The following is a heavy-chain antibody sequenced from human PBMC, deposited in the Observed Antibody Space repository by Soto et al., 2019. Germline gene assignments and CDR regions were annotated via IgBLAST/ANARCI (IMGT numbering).Heavy chain of an antibody. CDR2: IYYSGST. CDR1: GGSISSRSYY. Sequence: QLQLQESGPGLVKPSETLSLTCTVSGGSISSRSYYWGWIRQPPGKGLEWIGSIYYSGSTYYNPSLKSRVTIFVNTSKNDFSRKRSSVTSAKTAVYYCARHDSSSFEYYYGMDVWGQGSMVTVSS. J-gene: IGHJ6*02. V-gene: IGHV4-39*01. D-gene: IGHD6-6*01. CDR3: ARHDSSSFEYYYGMDV.